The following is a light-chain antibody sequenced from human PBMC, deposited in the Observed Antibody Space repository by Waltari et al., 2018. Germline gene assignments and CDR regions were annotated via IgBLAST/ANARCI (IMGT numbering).Light chain of an antibody. J-gene: IGLJ3*02. CDR3: TSYTTSSTWV. V-gene: IGLV2-14*03. CDR2: GVS. Sequence: QSALTQPASVSGSPGQSITISCTGTSSDVGAYNHVSWYQQHPGKAPKLMIYGVSNRPSGVSNRFSGSKSGNTASLTISGLQAEDEADYYCTSYTTSSTWVFGGGTKLTVL. CDR1: SSDVGAYNH.